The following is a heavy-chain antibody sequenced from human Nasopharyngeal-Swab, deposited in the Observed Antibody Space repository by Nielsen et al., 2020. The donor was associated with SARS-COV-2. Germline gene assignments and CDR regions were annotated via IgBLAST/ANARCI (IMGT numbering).Heavy chain of an antibody. J-gene: IGHJ4*01. CDR1: TFTFSNYW. CDR3: AGTSTTCCPD. Sequence: GESLKISCAASTFTFSNYWMHWVRQAPGKGLVWVACISSDGTTTNYADSVKGRFTISRDNAKNTLYLQINSLTVDDTAVYYCAGTSTTCCPDWGQGTLVTVSS. D-gene: IGHD2-2*01. CDR2: ISSDGTTT. V-gene: IGHV3-74*01.